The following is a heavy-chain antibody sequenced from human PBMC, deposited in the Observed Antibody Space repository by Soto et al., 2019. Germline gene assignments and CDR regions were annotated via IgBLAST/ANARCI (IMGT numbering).Heavy chain of an antibody. V-gene: IGHV3-33*01. Sequence: QVQLEESGGGVVQPGRSLRLSCAASGFIFSNFGMHWVRQAPGKGLEWVAFISYDGSGEYYADSVKGRFTISRDNYKNLLYLQMNSLRADDTAVHYFARDGARRGSNEDDPLAVWGQGTTVTVSS. CDR2: ISYDGSGE. D-gene: IGHD2-8*01. CDR1: GFIFSNFG. J-gene: IGHJ6*02. CDR3: ARDGARRGSNEDDPLAV.